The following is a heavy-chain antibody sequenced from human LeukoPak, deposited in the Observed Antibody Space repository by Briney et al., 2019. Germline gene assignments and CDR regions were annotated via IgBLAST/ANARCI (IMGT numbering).Heavy chain of an antibody. CDR1: GYTFTGYY. CDR2: INPNSGGT. J-gene: IGHJ6*02. Sequence: ASVKVSCKASGYTFTGYYMHWVRQAPGQGLEWMGWINPNSGGTNYAQKFQGRVTMTRDTSISTAYMELSRLRSDDTAVYYCARDRIAVAGPKRNYYYYYGMDVWGQGTTVTASS. CDR3: ARDRIAVAGPKRNYYYYYGMDV. D-gene: IGHD6-19*01. V-gene: IGHV1-2*02.